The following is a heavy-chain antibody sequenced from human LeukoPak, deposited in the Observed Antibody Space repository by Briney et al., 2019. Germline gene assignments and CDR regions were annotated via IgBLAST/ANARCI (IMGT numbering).Heavy chain of an antibody. CDR3: ARTHSIAALGFFDY. D-gene: IGHD6-6*01. CDR1: GGSISSSSYY. V-gene: IGHV4-39*07. Sequence: SETLSLTCTVSGGSISSSSYYWGWIRQPPGKGLEWIGSIYYSGSTYYNPSLKSRVTIPVDTSKNQFSLKLSSVTAADTAVYYCARTHSIAALGFFDYWGQGTLVTVSS. J-gene: IGHJ4*02. CDR2: IYYSGST.